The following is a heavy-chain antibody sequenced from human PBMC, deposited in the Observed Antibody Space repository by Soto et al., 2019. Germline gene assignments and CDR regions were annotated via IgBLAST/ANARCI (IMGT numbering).Heavy chain of an antibody. CDR3: ARSGYSYGPNPLLY. Sequence: QVQLQESGPGLVKPSQTLSLTCTVSGGSISSGGYYWSWIRQHPGKGLEWIGYIYYSGSTYYNPSYNIPLTISVGTPKSMFSVRLSSVTAADTAVYYCARSGYSYGPNPLLYWVQGTLVTVSS. CDR2: IYYSGST. CDR1: GGSISSGGYY. J-gene: IGHJ4*02. V-gene: IGHV4-31*01. D-gene: IGHD5-18*01.